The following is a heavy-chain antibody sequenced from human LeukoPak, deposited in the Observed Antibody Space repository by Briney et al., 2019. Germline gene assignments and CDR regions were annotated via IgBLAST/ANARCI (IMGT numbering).Heavy chain of an antibody. CDR1: GFTFSSYS. D-gene: IGHD2-21*01. Sequence: GGSLRLSCAASGFTFSSYSMNWVRQAPGKGLEWVSSISSSSSYIYYADSVKGRFTISRDNAKNSLYLQMNSLRAEDTAVYYCARPYCGGDCNHGSDYWGQGTLVTVSS. J-gene: IGHJ4*02. CDR2: ISSSSSYI. CDR3: ARPYCGGDCNHGSDY. V-gene: IGHV3-21*01.